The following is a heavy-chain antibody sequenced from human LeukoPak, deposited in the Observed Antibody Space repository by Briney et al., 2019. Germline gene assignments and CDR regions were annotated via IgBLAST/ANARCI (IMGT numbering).Heavy chain of an antibody. CDR1: GYTFTSYG. D-gene: IGHD1-26*01. J-gene: IGHJ4*02. CDR3: ARVVGATRPLDY. V-gene: IGHV1-18*01. Sequence: ASVKVSCKASGYTFTSYGISRVRQAPGQGLEWMGWISAYNGNTNYAQKLQGRVTMTTDTSTSTGYMEVRSLRSDDTAVYYCARVVGATRPLDYWGQGTLVTVSS. CDR2: ISAYNGNT.